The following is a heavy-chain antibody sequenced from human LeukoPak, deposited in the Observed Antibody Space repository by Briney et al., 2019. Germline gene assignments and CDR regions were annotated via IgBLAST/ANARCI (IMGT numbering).Heavy chain of an antibody. V-gene: IGHV7-4-1*02. CDR1: GYTFTGYY. CDR3: ARGRGAAAGTKSDYYYYYMDV. J-gene: IGHJ6*03. Sequence: PLASVKVSCKASGYTFTGYYIHWVRQAPGQGLEWMGWINTNTGNPTSAQGFTGRFVFSLDTSVSTAYLQISSLKAEDTAVYYCARGRGAAAGTKSDYYYYYMDVRGKGTTVTVSS. D-gene: IGHD6-13*01. CDR2: INTNTGNP.